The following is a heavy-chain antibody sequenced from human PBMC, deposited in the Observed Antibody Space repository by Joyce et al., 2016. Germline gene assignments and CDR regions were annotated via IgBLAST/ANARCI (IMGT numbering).Heavy chain of an antibody. CDR2: ISASGGST. Sequence: EVQLLESGGGLVQPGGSLRLSCAASGFTFSSYARSWVRQAQGKGVEWVSTISASGGSTYYADSVKGRFTISRDNAEDSLYLHMNSLRAEDTAVYYCATWAPTNYDFWSGYSYYFDNWGQGTLVTVSS. CDR1: GFTFSSYA. D-gene: IGHD3-3*01. J-gene: IGHJ4*02. V-gene: IGHV3-23*01. CDR3: ATWAPTNYDFWSGYSYYFDN.